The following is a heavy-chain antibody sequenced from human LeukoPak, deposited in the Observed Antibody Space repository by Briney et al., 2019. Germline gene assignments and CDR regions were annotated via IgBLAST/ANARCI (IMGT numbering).Heavy chain of an antibody. CDR3: ARDYDILTGYYTFDY. CDR1: GFTFSSYA. J-gene: IGHJ4*02. Sequence: GGSLRLSCAASGFTFSSYAMHWVRQAPGKGLEWVAVISYDGSNKYYADSVKGRFTISRDNSKNTLYLQMNSLRAEDTAVYYCARDYDILTGYYTFDYWGQGTLVTVSS. V-gene: IGHV3-30*04. CDR2: ISYDGSNK. D-gene: IGHD3-9*01.